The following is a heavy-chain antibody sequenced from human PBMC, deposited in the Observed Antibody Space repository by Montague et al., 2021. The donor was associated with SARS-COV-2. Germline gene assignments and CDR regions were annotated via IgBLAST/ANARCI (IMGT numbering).Heavy chain of an antibody. D-gene: IGHD2-15*01. V-gene: IGHV3-21*01. CDR1: GFTFSRYS. CDR3: ARGGLRYCSGGSCRTKDGMDV. Sequence: SLRLSCAAAGFTFSRYSMNWVRQAPGKGLEWVSSISSSSSYIYYADSVKGRFTISRDNAKNSLYLQMNSLRAEDTAVYYCARGGLRYCSGGSCRTKDGMDVWGQGTTVTVSS. J-gene: IGHJ6*02. CDR2: ISSSSSYI.